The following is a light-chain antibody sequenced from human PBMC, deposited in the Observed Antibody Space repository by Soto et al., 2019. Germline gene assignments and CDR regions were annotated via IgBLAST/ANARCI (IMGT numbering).Light chain of an antibody. CDR3: QQRSNWPPRIT. V-gene: IGKV3-11*01. CDR2: DAS. Sequence: EVVLTQSPATLSLSPGERATLSCRTSQSVGSFLAWYQHKPGQAPRLLIYDASNRATGIPARFSGSGSGTDFTLTISSLEPEDFAVYYCQQRSNWPPRITFGQGTRLEIK. J-gene: IGKJ5*01. CDR1: QSVGSF.